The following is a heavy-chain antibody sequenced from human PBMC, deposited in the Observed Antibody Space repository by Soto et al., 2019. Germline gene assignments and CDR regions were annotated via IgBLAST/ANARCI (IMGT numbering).Heavy chain of an antibody. D-gene: IGHD5-18*01. CDR2: ISYDGSNK. CDR1: GFTFSIYG. J-gene: IGHJ4*02. CDR3: ARDSRKESNSSWLDY. V-gene: IGHV3-30*03. Sequence: GSLRLSCAAAGFTFSIYGIHEVLQGPCKGLEWVAVISYDGSNKYYADSVKGRFTISRDNSKNTLYLQMNSLRAEDTAVYYCARDSRKESNSSWLDYWGKGTLVTVS.